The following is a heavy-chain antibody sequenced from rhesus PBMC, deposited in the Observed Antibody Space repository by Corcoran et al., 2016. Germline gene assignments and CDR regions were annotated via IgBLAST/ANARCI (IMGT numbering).Heavy chain of an antibody. J-gene: IGHJ6*01. CDR1: GFSLSTSGMG. D-gene: IGHD3-3*01. CDR2: IYWDDDK. V-gene: IGHV2-1*01. CDR3: ARSWTGYYKYGLDS. Sequence: QVTLKESGPALVKPTQTLTLTCTFSGFSLSTSGMGVGWIRQPSRKTREWLAHIYWDDDKRYSTSLKSRLTISKDTSKNQVVLTMTNMDPVDTATYYCARSWTGYYKYGLDSWGQGVVVTVSS.